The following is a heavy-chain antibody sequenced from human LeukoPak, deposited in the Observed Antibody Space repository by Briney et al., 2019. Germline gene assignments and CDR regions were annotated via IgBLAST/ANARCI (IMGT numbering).Heavy chain of an antibody. Sequence: SGGSLRLSCAASGFTFSNAWMSWVRQAPGKGLEWVGFIRSKTYGGTTEYAASVKGRFIISRDDSTSIAYLQMNSLKTEDTAVYYCTRGPIQLWLYHGMDVWGQGTTVTVSS. CDR3: TRGPIQLWLYHGMDV. CDR2: IRSKTYGGTT. V-gene: IGHV3-49*04. J-gene: IGHJ6*02. CDR1: GFTFSNAW. D-gene: IGHD5-18*01.